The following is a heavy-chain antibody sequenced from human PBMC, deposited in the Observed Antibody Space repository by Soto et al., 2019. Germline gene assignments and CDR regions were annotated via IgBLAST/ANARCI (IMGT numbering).Heavy chain of an antibody. CDR3: AKDLMIAARPAGFDY. D-gene: IGHD6-6*01. CDR1: GVTFSSYG. CDR2: ISYDGSNK. J-gene: IGHJ4*02. V-gene: IGHV3-30*18. Sequence: GGSLRLSCAASGVTFSSYGMHWVRQAPGKGLEWVAVISYDGSNKYYADSVKGRFTISRDNSKNTLYLQMNSLRAEDTAVYYCAKDLMIAARPAGFDYWGQGTLVTVSS.